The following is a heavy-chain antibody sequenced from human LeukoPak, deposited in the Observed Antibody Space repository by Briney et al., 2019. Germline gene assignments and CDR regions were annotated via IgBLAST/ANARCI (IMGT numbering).Heavy chain of an antibody. CDR3: AREGRLELGYCSSTSCYRYMDV. CDR1: GFTVSSNY. V-gene: IGHV3-66*02. Sequence: GGSLRLSCAASGFTVSSNYMSWVRQAPGKGLEWVSVIYSGGSTYYADSVKGRFTISRDNSKNTLYLQMSSLRAEDTAVYYCAREGRLELGYCSSTSCYRYMDVWGKGTTVAVSS. J-gene: IGHJ6*03. D-gene: IGHD2-2*01. CDR2: IYSGGST.